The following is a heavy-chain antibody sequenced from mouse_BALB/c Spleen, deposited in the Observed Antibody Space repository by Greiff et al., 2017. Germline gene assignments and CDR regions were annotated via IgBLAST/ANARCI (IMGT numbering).Heavy chain of an antibody. CDR2: IYPGDGDT. CDR3: ARGLLWYFDV. Sequence: QVQLKQSGAELARPGASVKLSCKASGYTFTSYWMQWVKQRPGQGLEWIGAIYPGDGDTRYTQKFKGKATLTADKSSSTAYMQLSSLASEDSAVYYCARGLLWYFDVWGAGTTVTVSS. J-gene: IGHJ1*01. CDR1: GYTFTSYW. D-gene: IGHD2-3*01. V-gene: IGHV1-87*01.